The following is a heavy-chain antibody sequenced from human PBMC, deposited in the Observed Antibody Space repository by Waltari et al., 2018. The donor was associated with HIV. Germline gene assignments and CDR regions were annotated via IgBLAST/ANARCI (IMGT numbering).Heavy chain of an antibody. D-gene: IGHD3-10*01. V-gene: IGHV4-38-2*02. CDR1: GYSISSGYY. J-gene: IGHJ6*02. CDR2: IYHSGST. CDR3: ARDEAIYYGSGSYLYYYYGMDV. Sequence: QVQLQESGPGLVKPSETLSLTCTVSGYSISSGYYWGWIRQPPGKGLEWIGSIYHSGSTYYNPSLKSRVTISVDTSKNQFSLKLSSVTATDTAVYYCARDEAIYYGSGSYLYYYYGMDVWGQGTTVTVSS.